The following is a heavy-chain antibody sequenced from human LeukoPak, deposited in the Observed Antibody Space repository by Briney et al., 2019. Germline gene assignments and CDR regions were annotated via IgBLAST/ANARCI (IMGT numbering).Heavy chain of an antibody. CDR2: ISHDGSNK. D-gene: IGHD4-17*01. CDR1: GFTFSSYA. J-gene: IGHJ4*02. Sequence: GGSLRLSCAASGFTFSSYAMHWVRQAPGKGLEWVAVISHDGSNKYYADSVKGRFTISRDNSKNTLYLQMNSLRAEDTAVYYCAINYGDRSRGYFDYWGQGTLVTVPS. V-gene: IGHV3-30*04. CDR3: AINYGDRSRGYFDY.